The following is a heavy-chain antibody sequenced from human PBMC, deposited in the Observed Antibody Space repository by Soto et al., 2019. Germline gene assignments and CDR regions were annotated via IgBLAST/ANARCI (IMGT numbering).Heavy chain of an antibody. Sequence: QVQLVQSGAEVKKPGSSVKVSCKASGGTFSSYAISWVRQAPGQGLEWMGGIIPIFGTANYAQKFQGRVTIXAXXSTSTAYMELSSLRSEDTAVYYCARDERALRAFDIWGQGTMVTVSS. V-gene: IGHV1-69*12. CDR1: GGTFSSYA. CDR3: ARDERALRAFDI. CDR2: IIPIFGTA. J-gene: IGHJ3*02. D-gene: IGHD3-16*02.